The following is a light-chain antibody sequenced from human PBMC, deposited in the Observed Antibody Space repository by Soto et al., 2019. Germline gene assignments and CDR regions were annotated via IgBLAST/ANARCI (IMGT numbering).Light chain of an antibody. CDR3: QQYKSWPLT. CDR2: GAS. J-gene: IGKJ4*01. Sequence: EIVMTQSPATLSVSPGERATLSCWASQNIRSNLAWYQQKPGQAPRLLIYGASTRATGIPARFSGSRSGTGFTLTISSLQSEDFAVYYCQQYKSWPLTFGGGTKVDIK. V-gene: IGKV3D-15*01. CDR1: QNIRSN.